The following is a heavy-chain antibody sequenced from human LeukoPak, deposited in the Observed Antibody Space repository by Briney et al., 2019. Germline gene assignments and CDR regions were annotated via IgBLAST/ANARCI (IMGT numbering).Heavy chain of an antibody. CDR1: GFAFSSYA. CDR2: ISYDGSNK. Sequence: PGRSLRLSCAASGFAFSSYAMHWVRQAPGKGLEWVAVISYDGSNKYYADSVKGRFTISRDNGKNTLYLQINSLRAEDTDVYYCARDEGSSSRYHRYYCGMDVWGQGTTVTVSS. V-gene: IGHV3-30-3*01. D-gene: IGHD6-13*01. J-gene: IGHJ6*02. CDR3: ARDEGSSSRYHRYYCGMDV.